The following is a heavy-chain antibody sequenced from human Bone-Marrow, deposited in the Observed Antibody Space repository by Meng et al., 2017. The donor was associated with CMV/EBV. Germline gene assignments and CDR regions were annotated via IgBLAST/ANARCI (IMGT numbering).Heavy chain of an antibody. D-gene: IGHD6-19*01. CDR1: GFTFSSYS. V-gene: IGHV3-21*01. CDR3: ARDPWLVPGAFDI. Sequence: GESLKISCAASGFTFSSYSMNWVRQAPGKGLEWVSSISSSSSYIYYADSVKGRFTISRDNAKNSLYLQMNSLRAEDTAVYYCARDPWLVPGAFDIWGQGTMVTVSS. CDR2: ISSSSSYI. J-gene: IGHJ3*02.